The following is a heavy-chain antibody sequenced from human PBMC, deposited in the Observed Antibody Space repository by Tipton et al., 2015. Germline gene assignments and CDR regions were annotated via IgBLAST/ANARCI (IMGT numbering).Heavy chain of an antibody. CDR3: ARDPRDGYGHFDS. CDR2: IFYTGST. Sequence: LRLSCTVSGGSSSVEHWNWIRQPPGKGLEWIGYIFYTGSTNYNPSLKSRVTISVDTSKNLFSLKVTSVTAADTAVYYCARDPRDGYGHFDSWGQGILVTVSS. J-gene: IGHJ4*01. V-gene: IGHV4-59*08. D-gene: IGHD5-18*01. CDR1: GGSSSVEH.